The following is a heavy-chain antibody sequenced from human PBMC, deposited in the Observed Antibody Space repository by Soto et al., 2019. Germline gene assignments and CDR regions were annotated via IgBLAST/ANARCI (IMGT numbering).Heavy chain of an antibody. Sequence: LRLSCAGSGFTFSNYIMTWVRQAPGKGLEWVSSISSGSSYIYYAESLKGRFTISRDDARNSLYLQMNNLRADDTAVYYCVRDSLMRTSWGQGTLVTVSS. J-gene: IGHJ5*02. V-gene: IGHV3-21*01. CDR3: VRDSLMRTS. D-gene: IGHD2-8*01. CDR2: ISSGSSYI. CDR1: GFTFSNYI.